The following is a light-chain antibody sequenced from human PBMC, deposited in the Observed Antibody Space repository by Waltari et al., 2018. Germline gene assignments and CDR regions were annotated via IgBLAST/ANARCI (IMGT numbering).Light chain of an antibody. J-gene: IGLJ3*02. CDR3: SSYAGSNNYWV. V-gene: IGLV2-8*01. CDR2: EVT. CDR1: SSDVGGYNY. Sequence: YALTQPTSAYGSPGQSVTIPGTGTSSDVGGYNYVSWYQQYPGRAPKLMIYEVTKRPSGVPDRFSGSKSGNTASLTVSGLQADDEADYYCSSYAGSNNYWVFGGVTTLTVL.